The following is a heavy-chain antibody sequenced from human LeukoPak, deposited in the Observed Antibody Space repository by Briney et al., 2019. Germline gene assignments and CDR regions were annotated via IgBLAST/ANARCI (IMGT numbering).Heavy chain of an antibody. Sequence: PSETLTLTCTVSGASFSSSTYYWGWIRQPPGKGREGIGRIYYSGSSYYNPSLKSRVTMSVDTSKNQFFLKLSPVTAANTAVYYCARHAGGIAAAGTRPFDYWGQGTLVTVSS. CDR2: IYYSGSS. V-gene: IGHV4-39*01. D-gene: IGHD6-13*01. J-gene: IGHJ4*02. CDR1: GASFSSSTYY. CDR3: ARHAGGIAAAGTRPFDY.